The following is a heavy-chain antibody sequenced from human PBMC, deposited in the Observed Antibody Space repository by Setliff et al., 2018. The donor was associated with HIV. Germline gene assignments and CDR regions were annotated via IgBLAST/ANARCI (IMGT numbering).Heavy chain of an antibody. CDR3: ARDPGSGWYVNRYLDY. J-gene: IGHJ4*02. CDR1: RFTFSNYW. V-gene: IGHV3-7*01. Sequence: GGSLRLSCAASRFTFSNYWMSWVRQAPGKGLEWVANIKQGGSEKYYVDSVTGRFTISRDNAKNSLYLQMNSLRAEDTAVYYCARDPGSGWYVNRYLDYWGQGTLVTVSS. CDR2: IKQGGSEK. D-gene: IGHD6-19*01.